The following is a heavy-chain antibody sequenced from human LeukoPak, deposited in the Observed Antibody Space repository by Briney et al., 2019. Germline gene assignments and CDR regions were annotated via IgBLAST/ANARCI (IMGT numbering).Heavy chain of an antibody. D-gene: IGHD2-15*01. CDR1: GFTFSSYE. Sequence: GGSLRLSCAASGFTFSSYEMNWVRQAPGKGLEWVSYISSSGSTIYYADSVKSRFTISRDNAKNSLYLQMNSLRAEDTAVYYCARDQYCSGGSCYHPIDYWGQGTLVTVSS. CDR3: ARDQYCSGGSCYHPIDY. J-gene: IGHJ4*02. CDR2: ISSSGSTI. V-gene: IGHV3-48*03.